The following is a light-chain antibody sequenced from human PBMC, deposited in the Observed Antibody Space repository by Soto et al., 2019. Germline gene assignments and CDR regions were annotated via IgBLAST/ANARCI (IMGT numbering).Light chain of an antibody. Sequence: QSVLTQPASVSGSPGQSITISCTGTSSDVGGYNSVSWYQQHPGKVPKIMIYDVSIRPSGVPDRFSGSKSGNTASLTISGRQAEDEADYYCSSYTSIPALVFGTGTKLTVL. J-gene: IGLJ1*01. CDR1: SSDVGGYNS. V-gene: IGLV2-14*01. CDR2: DVS. CDR3: SSYTSIPALV.